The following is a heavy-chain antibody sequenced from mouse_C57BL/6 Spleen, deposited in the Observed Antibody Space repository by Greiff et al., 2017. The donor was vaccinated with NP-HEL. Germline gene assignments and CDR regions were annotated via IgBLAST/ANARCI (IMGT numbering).Heavy chain of an antibody. CDR1: GFSLTSYG. J-gene: IGHJ1*03. CDR2: IWSGGST. V-gene: IGHV2-2*01. Sequence: VQLQQSGPGLVQPSQSLSITCTVSGFSLTSYGVHWVRQSPGKGLEWLGVIWSGGSTDYTAAFISRLSISKDSSKSQVFFKMNSLQSDDTAIYYCARNWGGDWYFDVWGTGTTVTVSS. CDR3: ARNWGGDWYFDV.